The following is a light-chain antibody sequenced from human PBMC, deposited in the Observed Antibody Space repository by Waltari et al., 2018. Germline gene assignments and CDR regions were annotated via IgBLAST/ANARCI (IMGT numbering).Light chain of an antibody. J-gene: IGKJ1*01. Sequence: DIQMTQSPSTLSASVGDRVSMTCRTSQSIDNWLAWYQQKPGKAPKLLIAKTSLLESGVPSRFSGSGSGTEFNLTITTLQLDDFATYYCQQYDNSWTFGQGTKVEIK. CDR3: QQYDNSWT. CDR2: KTS. V-gene: IGKV1-5*03. CDR1: QSIDNW.